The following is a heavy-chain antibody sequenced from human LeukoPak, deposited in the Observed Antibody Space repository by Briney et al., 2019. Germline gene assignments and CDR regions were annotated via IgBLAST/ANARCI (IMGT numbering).Heavy chain of an antibody. V-gene: IGHV4-61*02. J-gene: IGHJ4*02. CDR2: IYTSGST. D-gene: IGHD4-17*01. Sequence: PSETLSLTCTVSGGSISSGSYYWSWIRQPAGKGLEWIGRIYTSGSTNYNPSLKSRVTISVDTSKNQFSLKLSSVTAADTAVYYCAGGLTVTTPGFLRWGQGTLVTVSS. CDR3: AGGLTVTTPGFLR. CDR1: GGSISSGSYY.